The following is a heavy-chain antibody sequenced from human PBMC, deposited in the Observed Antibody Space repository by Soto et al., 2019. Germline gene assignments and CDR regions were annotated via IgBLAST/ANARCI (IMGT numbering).Heavy chain of an antibody. CDR1: GDSISSFY. D-gene: IGHD2-2*01. CDR2: IFSSGST. V-gene: IGHV4-59*01. CDR3: ARVGYCSSTPCWPIGYFEY. J-gene: IGHJ4*02. Sequence: PSETLSLTCTVSGDSISSFYWTWIRQPPGKGLEWVGYIFSSGSTNYNPSLKSRVTTSVDTSENQFSLKLTPVTAADTAVYYCARVGYCSSTPCWPIGYFEYWGQGTLVTVSS.